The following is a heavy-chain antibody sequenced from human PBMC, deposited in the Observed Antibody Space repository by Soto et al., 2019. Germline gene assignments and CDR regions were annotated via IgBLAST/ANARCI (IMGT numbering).Heavy chain of an antibody. CDR1: GDSIRNYC. D-gene: IGHD5-18*01. Sequence: SETRSRTWTVSGDSIRNYCWSWIRQPPGKGLEYIGYIFYSGSTNDNPSLKSRVAISVDTSMNQFALKLRSVTAADTATYYCARVKRGYSYGSIIDYWGRGTLVTVSS. J-gene: IGHJ4*01. CDR2: IFYSGST. V-gene: IGHV4-59*01. CDR3: ARVKRGYSYGSIIDY.